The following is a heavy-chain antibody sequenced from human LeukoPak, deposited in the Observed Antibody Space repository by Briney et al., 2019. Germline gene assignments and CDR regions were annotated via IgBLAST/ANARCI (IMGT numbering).Heavy chain of an antibody. J-gene: IGHJ6*03. CDR1: GYSISSGYY. CDR2: IYHSGSA. CDR3: ARDKLHCSGGSCYSDYSYYYMDV. V-gene: IGHV4-38-2*02. Sequence: SETLSLTCTVSGYSISSGYYWGWIRQPPGKGLEWIGSIYHSGSAYYNPSLKSRVTISVDTSKNQFSLKLSSVTAADTAVYYCARDKLHCSGGSCYSDYSYYYMDVWGKGTTVTVSS. D-gene: IGHD2-15*01.